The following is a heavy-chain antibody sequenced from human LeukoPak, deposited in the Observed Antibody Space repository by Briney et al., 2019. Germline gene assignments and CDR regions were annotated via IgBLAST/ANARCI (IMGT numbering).Heavy chain of an antibody. CDR1: GGSISSYY. D-gene: IGHD3-16*02. CDR2: IYYTGST. Sequence: SETLSLTCTVSGGSISSYYWSWIRQPPGKGLEWIGYIYYTGSTNYNPSLKSRVTISVDTSKTQFSLKLRSVTAADTAVYYCARVGGYDYVWGSYRPYYFDYWGQGTLVTVSS. V-gene: IGHV4-59*01. CDR3: ARVGGYDYVWGSYRPYYFDY. J-gene: IGHJ4*02.